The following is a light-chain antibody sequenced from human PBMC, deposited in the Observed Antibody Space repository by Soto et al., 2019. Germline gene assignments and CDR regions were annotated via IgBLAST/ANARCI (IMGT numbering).Light chain of an antibody. V-gene: IGLV3-1*01. CDR1: KLGDKY. Sequence: SYELTQPPSVSVSPGQTASITCSGDKLGDKYVCWYEQKPGQSPVLVIYEDAKRPSGIPERFSGSNSGNTATLTISGTQAMDEADYYCQAWDSSIVVFGGGTQLTVL. J-gene: IGLJ2*01. CDR2: EDA. CDR3: QAWDSSIVV.